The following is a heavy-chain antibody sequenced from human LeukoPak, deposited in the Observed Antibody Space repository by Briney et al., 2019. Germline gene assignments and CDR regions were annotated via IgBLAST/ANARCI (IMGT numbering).Heavy chain of an antibody. CDR2: ISYDGSNK. CDR1: GFTFSSYG. Sequence: GRSLRLSCAASGFTFSSYGMHWVRQAPGKGLEWAAVISYDGSNKYYADSVKGRFTISRDNSKNTLYLQMNSLRAEDTAVYYCAKDGGYSGEEGYFDYWGQGTLVTVSS. D-gene: IGHD5-12*01. CDR3: AKDGGYSGEEGYFDY. J-gene: IGHJ4*02. V-gene: IGHV3-30*18.